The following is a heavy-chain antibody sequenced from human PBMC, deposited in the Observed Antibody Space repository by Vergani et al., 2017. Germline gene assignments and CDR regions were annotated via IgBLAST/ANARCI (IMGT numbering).Heavy chain of an antibody. D-gene: IGHD2-2*01. Sequence: QVQLVQSGAEVKKPGSSVKVSCKASGGTFSSYAISWVRQAPGQGLEWMGGIIPIFGTANYAQKFQGRVTITADESTGTAYMELSSLRSEDTAVYYCARDRAIVVVPAAINAFDIWGRGTMVTVSS. CDR2: IIPIFGTA. CDR3: ARDRAIVVVPAAINAFDI. CDR1: GGTFSSYA. V-gene: IGHV1-69*01. J-gene: IGHJ3*02.